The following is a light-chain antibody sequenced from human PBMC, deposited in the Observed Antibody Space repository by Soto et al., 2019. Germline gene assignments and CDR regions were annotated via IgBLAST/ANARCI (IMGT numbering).Light chain of an antibody. CDR3: QKYNNWPPYT. CDR1: QSVSSN. Sequence: EIVMTQSPATLSVSPGERATLSCRASQSVSSNLAWYQQKPGKAPRLLIYGASTRDTGIPARFSGSGSGTAFAPTTSSLQSDDVAVYYCQKYNNWPPYTFGQGTKLEIK. V-gene: IGKV3-15*01. J-gene: IGKJ2*01. CDR2: GAS.